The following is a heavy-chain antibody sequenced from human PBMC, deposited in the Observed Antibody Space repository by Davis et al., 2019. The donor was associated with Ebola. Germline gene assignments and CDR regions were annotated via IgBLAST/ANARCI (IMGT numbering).Heavy chain of an antibody. CDR3: VKDSSNIWFDI. V-gene: IGHV3-23*01. CDR2: FGTGGDT. D-gene: IGHD2/OR15-2a*01. Sequence: GGSLRLSCETSGVTFRNHVMSWVRQAPGKGLEWVSTFGTGGDTYYADSVKGRFAISRGNSRGTLYLQMNSLRVEDTAIYYCVKDSSNIWFDIWGQGTLVTVSS. J-gene: IGHJ3*02. CDR1: GVTFRNHV.